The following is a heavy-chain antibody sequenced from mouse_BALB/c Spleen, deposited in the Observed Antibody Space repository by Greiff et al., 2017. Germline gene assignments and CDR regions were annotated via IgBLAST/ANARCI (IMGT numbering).Heavy chain of an antibody. D-gene: IGHD2-1*01. CDR3: TRGVTNWYYFDY. CDR2: IYPSDSYT. CDR1: GYTFTSYW. Sequence: QVQLQQSGAELVKPGASVKLSCKASGYTFTSYWINWVKQRPGQGLEWIGNIYPSDSYTNYNQKFKDKATLTVDKSSSTAYMQLSSPTSEDSAVYYCTRGVTNWYYFDYWGQGTTLTVSS. J-gene: IGHJ2*01. V-gene: IGHV1-69*02.